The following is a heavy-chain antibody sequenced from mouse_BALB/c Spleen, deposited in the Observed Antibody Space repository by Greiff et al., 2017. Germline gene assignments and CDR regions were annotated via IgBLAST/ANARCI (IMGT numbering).Heavy chain of an antibody. Sequence: VQLQQSGAELAKPGASVKMSCKASGYTFTSYWMHWVKQRPGQGLEWIGYINPSTGYTEYNQKFKDKATLTADKSSSTAYMQLSSLTSEDSAVYYCARQLGLPHYYAMDYWGQGTSVTVSS. V-gene: IGHV1-7*01. CDR2: INPSTGYT. CDR1: GYTFTSYW. D-gene: IGHD3-1*01. J-gene: IGHJ4*01. CDR3: ARQLGLPHYYAMDY.